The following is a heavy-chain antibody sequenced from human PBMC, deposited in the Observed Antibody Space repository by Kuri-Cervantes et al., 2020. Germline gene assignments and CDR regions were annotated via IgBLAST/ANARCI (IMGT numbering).Heavy chain of an antibody. CDR1: GYSITSGYY. D-gene: IGHD6-19*01. J-gene: IGHJ6*03. CDR3: ARGTASIAVAGIYYYYMDV. V-gene: IGHV4-61*05. Sequence: SQTLSLTCGVSGYSITSGYYWAWIRQPPGKGLEWIGYIYYTGITKYNPSLKSRVTISVDTSKNQFSLKLSSVTAADTAVYYCARGTASIAVAGIYYYYMDVWGKGTTVTVSS. CDR2: IYYTGIT.